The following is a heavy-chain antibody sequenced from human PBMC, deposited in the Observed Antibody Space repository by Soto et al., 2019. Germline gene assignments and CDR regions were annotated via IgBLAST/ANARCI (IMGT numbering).Heavy chain of an antibody. J-gene: IGHJ4*02. CDR3: ASQSRDGFFGDY. Sequence: GGSLRLSCVGSGFTFSTYWMTWVRQAPGKGLEWVANIKQDGSEKHYVDSVKGRFTISRDNPKNSLYLQMNSLRAEDTAVYYCASQSRDGFFGDYWGQGNLVTVSS. V-gene: IGHV3-7*01. CDR1: GFTFSTYW. CDR2: IKQDGSEK. D-gene: IGHD2-2*01.